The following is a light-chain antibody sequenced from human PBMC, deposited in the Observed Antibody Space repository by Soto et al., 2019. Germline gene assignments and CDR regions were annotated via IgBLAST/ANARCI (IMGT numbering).Light chain of an antibody. CDR3: CLYAGTNSDV. J-gene: IGLJ1*01. V-gene: IGLV2-11*01. CDR2: DVT. Sequence: QSVLTQPPSVSGSPGQSVTISCTGTSSDVGGYNYVSWYQQHPGKVPKLMIYDVTKRPSGVPDRFSGSKSGNTASLTISGLQAEYEADYYCCLYAGTNSDVFGTGTKLTVL. CDR1: SSDVGGYNY.